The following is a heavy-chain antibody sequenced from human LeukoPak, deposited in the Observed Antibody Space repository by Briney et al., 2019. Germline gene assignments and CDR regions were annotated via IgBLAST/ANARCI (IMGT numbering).Heavy chain of an antibody. Sequence: PGGSLRLSCAASGFTFDDYAMHWVRQAPGKGLEWVSLISGDGGSTYYADSVKGRFTISRDNSKNTLYLQMNSLRAEDTAVYYCARDGVGATPLDYWGQGTLVTVSS. CDR3: ARDGVGATPLDY. J-gene: IGHJ4*02. D-gene: IGHD1-26*01. CDR1: GFTFDDYA. V-gene: IGHV3-43*02. CDR2: ISGDGGST.